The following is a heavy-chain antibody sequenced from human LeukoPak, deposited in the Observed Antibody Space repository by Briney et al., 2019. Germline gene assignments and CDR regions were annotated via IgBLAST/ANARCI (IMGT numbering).Heavy chain of an antibody. Sequence: SGGSLRLSCAASGFTFSNFAMMWVRRAPGPGLQWVSTITGYGATFYADSVRGRFTIFKDTSMNTLFLQMNSLGAEDTAVYYCAKGAAAGKVDWFDPWGQGTLVTVSS. J-gene: IGHJ5*02. D-gene: IGHD6-13*01. CDR3: AKGAAAGKVDWFDP. CDR2: ITGYGAT. CDR1: GFTFSNFA. V-gene: IGHV3-23*01.